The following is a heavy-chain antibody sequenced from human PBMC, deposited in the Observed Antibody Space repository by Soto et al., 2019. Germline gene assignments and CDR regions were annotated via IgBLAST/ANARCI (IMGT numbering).Heavy chain of an antibody. CDR3: AKRHSSGWYSFDY. J-gene: IGHJ4*02. CDR2: IDKSGGST. Sequence: EVQLLESGGGLVQPGGSLRLSCAASGFTFSSYAMSWVRQAPGKGLEWVSVIDKSGGSTYYADSVKGRFTISRDNSKNTLYVQMNSLRAEDTAVYYCAKRHSSGWYSFDYWGQGTLVTVSS. D-gene: IGHD6-19*01. CDR1: GFTFSSYA. V-gene: IGHV3-23*01.